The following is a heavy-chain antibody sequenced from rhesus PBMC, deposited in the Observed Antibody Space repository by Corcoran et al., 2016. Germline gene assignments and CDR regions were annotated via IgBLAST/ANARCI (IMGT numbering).Heavy chain of an antibody. CDR3: ARVNCTSTTCYDLFDY. CDR1: GGSFSSYW. CDR2: IYGSSGST. Sequence: QVQLQESGPGLVKPSETLSLTCAVSGGSFSSYWWGWSRQPPGKGLEWIGSIYGSSGSTEYNPSLKSRATISRDTSKNQFSLKLSSVTAADTAVYYCARVNCTSTTCYDLFDYWGQGVLVTVSS. J-gene: IGHJ4*01. V-gene: IGHV4-160*01. D-gene: IGHD2-2*01.